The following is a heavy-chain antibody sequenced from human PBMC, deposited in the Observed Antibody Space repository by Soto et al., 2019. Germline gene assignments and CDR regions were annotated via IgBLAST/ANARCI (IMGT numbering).Heavy chain of an antibody. J-gene: IGHJ4*02. CDR2: IYYDGSNK. CDR1: GFTFSSYV. D-gene: IGHD5-12*01. Sequence: GGSLRLSSTASGFTFSSYVMHWVRQSPGKGLEWVAVIYYDGSNKYYADSVKGRFTISRDNSKNTLYLQMNSLRAEDTAVYYCARDPGRWLQLMNYWGQGTLVTVSS. CDR3: ARDPGRWLQLMNY. V-gene: IGHV3-33*01.